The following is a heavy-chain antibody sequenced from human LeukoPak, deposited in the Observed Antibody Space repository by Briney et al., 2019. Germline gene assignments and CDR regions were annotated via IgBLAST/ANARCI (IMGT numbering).Heavy chain of an antibody. Sequence: GGSLRLSCAASGFTFSSYSMNWVRQAPGKGLEWVSSISSSSSYIYYADSVKGRFTISRDNAKNSLYLRMNSLRAEDTAVYYCARDGGSYHADAFDYWGQGTLVTVSS. CDR1: GFTFSSYS. D-gene: IGHD1-26*01. J-gene: IGHJ4*02. CDR2: ISSSSSYI. CDR3: ARDGGSYHADAFDY. V-gene: IGHV3-21*01.